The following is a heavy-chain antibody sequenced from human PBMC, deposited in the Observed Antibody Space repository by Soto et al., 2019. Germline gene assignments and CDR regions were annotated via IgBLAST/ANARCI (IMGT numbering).Heavy chain of an antibody. V-gene: IGHV3-23*01. Sequence: SLRLSCAASGFAFSSFAMTWVRQAPGKGLEWVSAIGSGGTNTYYTDSVKGRFTISRDNSKNTLFLQMNSLRAEDTAVYYCAKYYYDSSDSRGAYDIWGQGTMVTVSS. J-gene: IGHJ3*02. CDR2: IGSGGTNT. CDR1: GFAFSSFA. CDR3: AKYYYDSSDSRGAYDI. D-gene: IGHD3-22*01.